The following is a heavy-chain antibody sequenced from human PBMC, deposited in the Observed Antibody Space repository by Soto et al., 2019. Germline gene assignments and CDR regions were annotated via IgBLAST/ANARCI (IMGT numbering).Heavy chain of an antibody. CDR1: GGSISSGGYY. D-gene: IGHD2-21*02. CDR3: ARVCGGDCHYGMDV. CDR2: IYYSGST. V-gene: IGHV4-31*03. Sequence: SETLSLSCTVSGGSISSGGYYWSWIRQHPGKGLEWIGYIYYSGSTYYNPSLKSRVTISVDTSKNQFSLKLSSVTAADTAVYYCARVCGGDCHYGMDVWGQGTTVTVSS. J-gene: IGHJ6*02.